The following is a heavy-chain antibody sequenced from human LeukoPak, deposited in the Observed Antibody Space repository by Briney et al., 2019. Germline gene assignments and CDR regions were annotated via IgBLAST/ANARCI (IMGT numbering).Heavy chain of an antibody. CDR2: LLPIFGTA. V-gene: IGHV1-69*06. J-gene: IGHJ3*02. CDR3: ARGYCSGGSCYPAHDAFDI. CDR1: VGTFSSYS. D-gene: IGHD2-15*01. Sequence: ASVKVSCKASVGTFSSYSISWVRQAPGQGLEWMGGLLPIFGTANSAQKFQGRVTITADKSTSTAYMELSSLRSEDTAVYYCARGYCSGGSCYPAHDAFDIWGQGTMVTVSS.